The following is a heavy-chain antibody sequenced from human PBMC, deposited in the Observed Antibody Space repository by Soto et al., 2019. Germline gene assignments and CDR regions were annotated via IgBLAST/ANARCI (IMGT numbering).Heavy chain of an antibody. CDR3: ARAAGGKGVAARAFDI. J-gene: IGHJ3*02. CDR1: GGSISSSNW. D-gene: IGHD6-25*01. CDR2: IYHSGST. V-gene: IGHV4-4*02. Sequence: PSETLSLTCAVSGGSISSSNWWSWVRQPPGKGLEWIGEIYHSGSTNYNPSLKSRVTISVDKSKNQFSLKLSSVTAADKAVYYCARAAGGKGVAARAFDIWGQGAMVTVSS.